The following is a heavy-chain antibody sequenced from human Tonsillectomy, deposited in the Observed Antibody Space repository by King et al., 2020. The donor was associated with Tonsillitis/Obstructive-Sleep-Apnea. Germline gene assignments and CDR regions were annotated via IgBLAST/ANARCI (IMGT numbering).Heavy chain of an antibody. CDR2: INPSGGST. CDR3: ARDLFDPSRSFDD. Sequence: VQLVESGAEVKKPGASVKVSCKASGYTFTIYYIHWVRQAPGQGLEWMGIINPSGGSTSYAQKFQGRVTMTRDTSTSTVYMELSSLRSDDPAVYYCARDLFDPSRSFDDWGQGTLVTVSS. D-gene: IGHD3-16*01. CDR1: GYTFTIYY. J-gene: IGHJ4*02. V-gene: IGHV1-46*01.